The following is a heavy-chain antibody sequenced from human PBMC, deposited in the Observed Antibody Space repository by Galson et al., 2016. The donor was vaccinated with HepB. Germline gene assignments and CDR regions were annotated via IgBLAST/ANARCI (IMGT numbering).Heavy chain of an antibody. J-gene: IGHJ4*02. Sequence: SLRLSCASSELKFRDYAITWFRRAPGKGLEWIGFVRSNNYGGPTSYAASVKGRFIISRDDSNRIAHRQMSSLKTEDTAVSYCSSPNFYGPFCNWGQGTIVTVSS. V-gene: IGHV3-49*03. CDR1: ELKFRDYA. CDR3: SSPNFYGPFCN. D-gene: IGHD2/OR15-2a*01. CDR2: VRSNNYGGPT.